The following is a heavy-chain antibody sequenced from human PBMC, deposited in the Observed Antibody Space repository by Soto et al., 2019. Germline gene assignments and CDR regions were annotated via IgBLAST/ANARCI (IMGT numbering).Heavy chain of an antibody. Sequence: EVQLVESGGGLVQPAGSLKLSCAASGFTFSGSAMHWVRQASGKGLEWVGRIRSKPNNYATSYAASVEGRFTISRDDSKNTAYLQMSSLKTEDTAVYYCTRHLADYWGRGGLHTVSS. V-gene: IGHV3-73*01. J-gene: IGHJ4*02. D-gene: IGHD3-16*01. CDR2: IRSKPNNYAT. CDR3: TRHLADY. CDR1: GFTFSGSA.